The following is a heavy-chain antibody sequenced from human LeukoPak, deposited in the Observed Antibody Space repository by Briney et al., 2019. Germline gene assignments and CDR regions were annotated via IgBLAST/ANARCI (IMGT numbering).Heavy chain of an antibody. CDR3: AKQPWFGELLSLDY. Sequence: GGSLRLSCAASGFTFSSYAMSWVRQAPGKGLEWVSAISGSGGSTYYADSVKGRFTISRDNSKNTLYLQMNSPRAEDTAVYYCAKQPWFGELLSLDYWGQGTLVTVSS. J-gene: IGHJ4*02. CDR1: GFTFSSYA. V-gene: IGHV3-23*01. CDR2: ISGSGGST. D-gene: IGHD3-10*01.